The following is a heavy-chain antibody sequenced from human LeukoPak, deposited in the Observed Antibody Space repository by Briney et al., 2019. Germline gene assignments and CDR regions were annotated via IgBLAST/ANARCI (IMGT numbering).Heavy chain of an antibody. CDR1: GGSISSSSYY. CDR2: IYYSGST. CDR3: VSFRIAARPGTFDI. Sequence: PSETLSLTCTVSGGSISSSSYYWGWIRQPPGKGLEWIGSIYYSGSTYYNPSLKSRVTISVGTSKNQFSLKLSSVTAADTAVYYCVSFRIAARPGTFDIWGQGTMVAVSS. D-gene: IGHD6-6*01. J-gene: IGHJ3*02. V-gene: IGHV4-39*01.